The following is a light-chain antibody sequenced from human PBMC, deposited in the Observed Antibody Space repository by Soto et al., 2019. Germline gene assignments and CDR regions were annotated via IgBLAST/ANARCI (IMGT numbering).Light chain of an antibody. CDR1: QSVSSN. CDR3: QQSYITPWT. Sequence: EIVMTQSPATLSVSPGERASLSCRASQSVSSNLAWFQKKPGQAPRLLIYGASTRATGIPARFSGSGSGTEFTLTISSLQSEDFATYFCQQSYITPWTFGQGTKVEVK. CDR2: GAS. V-gene: IGKV3-15*01. J-gene: IGKJ1*01.